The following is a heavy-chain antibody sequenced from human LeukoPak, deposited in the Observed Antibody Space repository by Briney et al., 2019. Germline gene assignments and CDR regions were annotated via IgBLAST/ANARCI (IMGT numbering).Heavy chain of an antibody. V-gene: IGHV1-18*01. CDR2: ISAYNGNT. J-gene: IGHJ6*02. CDR3: ATLGVFSSYYYYGMDV. CDR1: GGTFSSYA. Sequence: ASVKVSCKASGGTFSSYAISWVRQAPGQGLEWMGWISAYNGNTNYAQKLQGRVTMTTDTSTSTAYMELRSLRSDDTAVYYCATLGVFSSYYYYGMDVWGQGTTVTVSS. D-gene: IGHD1-26*01.